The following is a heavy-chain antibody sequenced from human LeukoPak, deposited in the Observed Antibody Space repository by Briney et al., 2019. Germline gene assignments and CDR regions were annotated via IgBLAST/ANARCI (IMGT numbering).Heavy chain of an antibody. Sequence: GGSLRLSCAASGFTFNSYGMSWVRQAPGKGLEWVSGISGGGDSTHYGDSVKGRFTISRDNSKNTVYLQMNSLRAEDTAVYYCAKGDRYGDYVPFDYWGQGTLITVSS. CDR3: AKGDRYGDYVPFDY. J-gene: IGHJ4*02. CDR2: ISGGGDST. V-gene: IGHV3-23*01. D-gene: IGHD4-17*01. CDR1: GFTFNSYG.